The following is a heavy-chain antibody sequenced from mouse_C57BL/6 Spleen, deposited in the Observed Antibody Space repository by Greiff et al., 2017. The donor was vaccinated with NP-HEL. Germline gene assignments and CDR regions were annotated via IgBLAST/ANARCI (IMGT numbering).Heavy chain of an antibody. CDR1: GYTFTSYG. CDR2: IYPRSGNT. J-gene: IGHJ4*01. Sequence: VKLQESGAELARPGASVKLSCKASGYTFTSYGISWVKQRTGQGLEWIGEIYPRSGNTYYNEKFKGKATLTADKSSSTAYMELRSLTSEDSAVYFGAREDGYDGGYYAMDYWGQGTSVTVSS. V-gene: IGHV1-81*01. CDR3: AREDGYDGGYYAMDY. D-gene: IGHD2-2*01.